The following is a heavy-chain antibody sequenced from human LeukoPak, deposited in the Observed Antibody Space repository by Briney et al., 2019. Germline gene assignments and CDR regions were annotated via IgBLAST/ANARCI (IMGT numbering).Heavy chain of an antibody. CDR3: ARAPYGGALDY. Sequence: PSETLSLTCAVYGGSFSGYYWIWIRQPPGKGLEWIGEINHSGSTNYNPSLKSRVTIPLDTSKNQLSLRLSSVTAADTALYFCARAPYGGALDYWGQGTLVTVSS. J-gene: IGHJ4*02. CDR2: INHSGST. CDR1: GGSFSGYY. V-gene: IGHV4-34*01. D-gene: IGHD4-23*01.